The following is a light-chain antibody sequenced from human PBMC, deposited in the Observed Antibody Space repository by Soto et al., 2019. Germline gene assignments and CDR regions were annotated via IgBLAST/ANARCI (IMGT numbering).Light chain of an antibody. J-gene: IGKJ2*01. CDR1: QSVSSY. CDR3: QQYSNLPTLYT. Sequence: EIVMTQSPATLSVSPGERATLSCRASQSVSSYLAWYQQKPGLPPRLLIYDASTRATGIPDRFSGSGSGTDFTLTISSLQSADFAVYYCQQYSNLPTLYTFGRGTKLEIK. CDR2: DAS. V-gene: IGKV3-15*01.